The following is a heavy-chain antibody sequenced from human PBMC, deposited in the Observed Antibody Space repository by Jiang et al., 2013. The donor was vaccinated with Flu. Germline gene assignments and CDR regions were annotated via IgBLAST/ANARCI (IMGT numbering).Heavy chain of an antibody. D-gene: IGHD4-11*01. CDR3: AHRPSTTEFDY. V-gene: IGHV2-5*02. J-gene: IGHJ4*02. CDR2: IYWDDDK. Sequence: KPTQTLTLTCTFSGFSLSSSRVGVGWIRQPPGKALEWLALIYWDDDKCYSPSLKSRLTITKDTSKNQVVLTMTNMDPVDTATYYCAHRPSTTEFDYWGQGTLVTVSS. CDR1: GFSLSSSRVG.